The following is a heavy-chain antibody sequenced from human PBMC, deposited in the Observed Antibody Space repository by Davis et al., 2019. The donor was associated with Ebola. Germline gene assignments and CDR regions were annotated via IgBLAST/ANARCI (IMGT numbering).Heavy chain of an antibody. CDR1: GGTFSSYG. Sequence: ASVKVSCKASGGTFSSYGISWVRQAPGQGLEWMGWMNPNSGNTGYAQKFQGRVSMTRNTSISTAYMELSSLRSEDTAVYYCARGQQLTPDYWGQGTLVTVSS. CDR3: ARGQQLTPDY. D-gene: IGHD4-23*01. V-gene: IGHV1-8*02. CDR2: MNPNSGNT. J-gene: IGHJ4*02.